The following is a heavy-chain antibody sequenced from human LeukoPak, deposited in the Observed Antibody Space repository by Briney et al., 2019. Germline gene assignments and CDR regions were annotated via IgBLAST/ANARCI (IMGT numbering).Heavy chain of an antibody. D-gene: IGHD2-21*02. J-gene: IGHJ4*02. V-gene: IGHV4-59*04. CDR1: GGSISSYY. CDR3: TKTFVTADC. Sequence: PSETLSLTCTVSGGSISSYYWSWIRQPPGKGLEWIGYIYYTGSTYYNPSLKSRVTMSVDSSKNQLSLRLSSVTAADTAVYYCTKTFVTADCWGQGTLVTVSS. CDR2: IYYTGST.